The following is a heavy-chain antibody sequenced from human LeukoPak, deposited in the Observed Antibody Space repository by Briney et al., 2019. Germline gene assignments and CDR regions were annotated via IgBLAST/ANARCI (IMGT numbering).Heavy chain of an antibody. D-gene: IGHD7-27*01. V-gene: IGHV1-69*01. CDR1: GGTFSSYA. CDR2: IIPIFGTA. J-gene: IGHJ4*02. CDR3: ASPELGTLYFDY. Sequence: SVKVSCKASGGTFSSYAISWVRQAPGQRLEWMGGIIPIFGTANYAQKFQGRVTITADESTRTAYMELSSLRSEDTAVYYCASPELGTLYFDYWGQGTLVTVSS.